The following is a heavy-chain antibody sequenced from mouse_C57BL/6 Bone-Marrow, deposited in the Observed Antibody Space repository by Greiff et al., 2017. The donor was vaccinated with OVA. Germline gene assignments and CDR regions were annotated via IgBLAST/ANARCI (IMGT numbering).Heavy chain of an antibody. CDR2: ISNGGGST. CDR1: GFTFSDFY. J-gene: IGHJ4*01. CDR3: ARLDPMDY. Sequence: EVQRVESGGGLVQPGGSLKLSCAASGFTFSDFYMYWIRQTPEKRLEWVAYISNGGGSTYYPDTVKGRFTISRDNAKNTLYLQMSRLKSEGTAMYYCARLDPMDYWGQGTSVTVSS. V-gene: IGHV5-12*01.